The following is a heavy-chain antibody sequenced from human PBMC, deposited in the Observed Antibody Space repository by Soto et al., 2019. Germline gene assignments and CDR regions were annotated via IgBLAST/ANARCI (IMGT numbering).Heavy chain of an antibody. CDR3: ARATDIVVSFGYYYMDV. D-gene: IGHD2-2*01. J-gene: IGHJ6*03. Sequence: SETLSLTCAVYGGSFSGYYWSWIRQPPGKGLEWIGEINHSGSTNYNPSLKSRVTITRDTSASTAYMELSSLRSEDTAVYYCARATDIVVSFGYYYMDVWGKGTTVTVSS. CDR1: GGSFSGYY. CDR2: INHSGST. V-gene: IGHV4-34*01.